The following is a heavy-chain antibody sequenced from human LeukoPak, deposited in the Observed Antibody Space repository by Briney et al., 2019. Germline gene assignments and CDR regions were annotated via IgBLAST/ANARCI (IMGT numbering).Heavy chain of an antibody. CDR3: ARDIPSPDYYGMDV. V-gene: IGHV3-23*01. J-gene: IGHJ6*02. Sequence: GGSLRLSCAASGFSFSSYAMSWARQAPGKGLEWVSAISGNGGSTYYADSVKGRFTISRDNSNNTLYLQMNSLRPEDTAVYYCARDIPSPDYYGMDVWGQGTTVTVSS. CDR1: GFSFSSYA. CDR2: ISGNGGST.